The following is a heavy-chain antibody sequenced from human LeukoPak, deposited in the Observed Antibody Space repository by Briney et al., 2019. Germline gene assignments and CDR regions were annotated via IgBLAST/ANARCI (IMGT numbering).Heavy chain of an antibody. V-gene: IGHV4-4*02. D-gene: IGHD3-10*01. CDR3: ARDLDYYGSGRYWFDP. CDR1: GGSISSSNW. CDR2: ISSSGST. Sequence: PSETLSLTCAVSGGSISSSNWWSWVRQPPGKGLEWIGRISSSGSTNYNPSLKSRVTISVDKSKNQFSLKLSSVSAADTAVYYCARDLDYYGSGRYWFDPWGQGTLVTVSS. J-gene: IGHJ5*02.